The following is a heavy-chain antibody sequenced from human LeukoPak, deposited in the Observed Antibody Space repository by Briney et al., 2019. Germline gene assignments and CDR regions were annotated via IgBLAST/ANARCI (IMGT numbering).Heavy chain of an antibody. Sequence: GGSLRLSCAASGFTFSSYSMNWVCQAPGKGLEGVSYISSSSSTIYYADSVKGRFTISRDNAKNSLYLQMNSLRAEDTAVYYCARGEWIYYDSSDYWGQGTLVTVSS. CDR1: GFTFSSYS. CDR3: ARGEWIYYDSSDY. V-gene: IGHV3-48*04. J-gene: IGHJ4*02. CDR2: ISSSSSTI. D-gene: IGHD3-22*01.